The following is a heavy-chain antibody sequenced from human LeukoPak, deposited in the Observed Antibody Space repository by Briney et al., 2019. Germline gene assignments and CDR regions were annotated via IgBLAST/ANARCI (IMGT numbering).Heavy chain of an antibody. CDR3: ARDGLSAALDR. CDR1: GFRFSSFY. D-gene: IGHD2-2*01. V-gene: IGHV3-7*01. J-gene: IGHJ5*02. Sequence: GGSLRLSCVSSGFRFSSFYMSWVRQAPGMGLERVANIKQDGSEKYYVDSVKGRFTISRDNAKNSLYLQMSSLRDEDTAVYYCARDGLSAALDRWGQGTLVTVPS. CDR2: IKQDGSEK.